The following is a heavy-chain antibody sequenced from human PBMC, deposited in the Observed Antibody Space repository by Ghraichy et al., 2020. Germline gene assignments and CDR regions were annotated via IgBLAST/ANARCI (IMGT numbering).Heavy chain of an antibody. Sequence: GGSLRLSCAASGFTFSTYAMTWVRQAPGKGLEWVSAVSGSDDNTYYADSVKGRFTISRDNSKNTLYLQMNSLRAEDTAVYYCAKAVAGIFDYWGQGTLVTVSS. CDR3: AKAVAGIFDY. D-gene: IGHD6-19*01. J-gene: IGHJ4*02. V-gene: IGHV3-23*01. CDR1: GFTFSTYA. CDR2: VSGSDDNT.